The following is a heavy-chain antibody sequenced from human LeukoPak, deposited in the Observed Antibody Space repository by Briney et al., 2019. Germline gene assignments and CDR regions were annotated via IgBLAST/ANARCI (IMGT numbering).Heavy chain of an antibody. CDR3: VRCPRPSSDVNFDY. J-gene: IGHJ4*02. Sequence: SETLSLTCTVSGGSISSYYWCWIRQPPGKGLEWIGYIYYSGSTNYNPSLKSRVTISVDTSKNQFSLKLSSVTAPDTAVYYCVRCPRPSSDVNFDYWGQGTLVTVSS. V-gene: IGHV4-59*01. D-gene: IGHD6-6*01. CDR1: GGSISSYY. CDR2: IYYSGST.